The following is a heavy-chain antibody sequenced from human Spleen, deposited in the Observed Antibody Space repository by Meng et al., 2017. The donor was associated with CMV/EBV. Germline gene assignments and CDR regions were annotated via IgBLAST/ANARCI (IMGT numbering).Heavy chain of an antibody. J-gene: IGHJ6*02. CDR3: ANGYCSSTSCYSVDYYYGMDV. CDR1: GFTFSSYW. D-gene: IGHD2-2*01. V-gene: IGHV3-7*01. CDR2: IKQDGSEK. Sequence: GESLKISCAASGFTFSSYWMSWVRQAPGKGLEWVANIKQDGSEKYYVDSVKGRFTISRDNSKNTLYLQMNSLRAEDTAVYYCANGYCSSTSCYSVDYYYGMDVWGQGTTVTVSS.